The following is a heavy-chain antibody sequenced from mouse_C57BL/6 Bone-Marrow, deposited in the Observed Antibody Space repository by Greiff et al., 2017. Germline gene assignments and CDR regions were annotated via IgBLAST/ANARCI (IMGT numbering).Heavy chain of an antibody. CDR3: ARETGWYFDV. CDR2: IYPGDGDT. V-gene: IGHV1-82*01. Sequence: QVQLQQSGPELVKPGASVKISCKASGYAFSSSWMNWVKQRPGKGLEWIGRIYPGDGDTNYNGKFKGKATLTADKSSGTAYMQLSSLTSEDSAVYFCARETGWYFDVWGTGTTVTVSS. J-gene: IGHJ1*03. CDR1: GYAFSSSW.